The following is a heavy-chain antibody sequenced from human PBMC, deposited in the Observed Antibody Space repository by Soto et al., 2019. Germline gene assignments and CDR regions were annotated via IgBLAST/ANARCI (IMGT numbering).Heavy chain of an antibody. CDR2: IRGKAYGGTT. CDR3: ARDLSFSGRAEYFHH. V-gene: IGHV3-49*03. J-gene: IGHJ1*01. CDR1: GFTFGDYA. Sequence: LRLSCTASGFTFGDYALSWFRQAPGKGLEWVTFIRGKAYGGTTEYAASVKGRFTISRDDSKTIAYLQMNSLKTEDTAIYYCARDLSFSGRAEYFHHWGQGTPVTVSS. D-gene: IGHD6-19*01.